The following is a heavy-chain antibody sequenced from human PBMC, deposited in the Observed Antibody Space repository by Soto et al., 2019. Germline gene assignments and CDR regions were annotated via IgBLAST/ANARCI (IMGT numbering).Heavy chain of an antibody. Sequence: GGSLRLSCVASGFTFSGYGMHWVRQAPGKGLEWVAVIWYDGSNKYYADSVKGRFTISRDNSKNTLYLQMNSLRAEDTAVYYCARRRGVTMVRGVIIPSRYYYYYGMDVWGQGTTVTVSS. CDR1: GFTFSGYG. CDR2: IWYDGSNK. J-gene: IGHJ6*02. CDR3: ARRRGVTMVRGVIIPSRYYYYYGMDV. D-gene: IGHD3-10*01. V-gene: IGHV3-33*01.